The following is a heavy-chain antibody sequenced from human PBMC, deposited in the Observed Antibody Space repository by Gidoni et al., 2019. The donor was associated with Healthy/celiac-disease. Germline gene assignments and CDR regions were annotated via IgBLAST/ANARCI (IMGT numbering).Heavy chain of an antibody. Sequence: EVQLLESGGGLVQPGGSLRLSWAASGFTFSSYAMRWVRQAPGKGLEWVSAISGSGGSTYYADSVKGRFTISRDNSKNTLYLQMNSLRAEDTAVYYCAKGSYGSGTVYFDYWGQGTLVTVSS. CDR3: AKGSYGSGTVYFDY. D-gene: IGHD3-10*01. J-gene: IGHJ4*02. CDR2: ISGSGGST. CDR1: GFTFSSYA. V-gene: IGHV3-23*01.